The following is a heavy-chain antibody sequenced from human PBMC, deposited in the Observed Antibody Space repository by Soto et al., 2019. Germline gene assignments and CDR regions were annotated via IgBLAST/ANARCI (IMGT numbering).Heavy chain of an antibody. V-gene: IGHV4-4*08. CDR3: AKFPPYSGSYSYYQTLDV. CDR1: GGSISSAY. J-gene: IGHJ6*02. D-gene: IGHD1-26*01. CDR2: VHNSGST. Sequence: PSETLSLTCTVSGGSISSAYWSWVRQPPGKGLEWIGYVHNSGSTNYNPSLKNRITISFDTFNDQFSLTLRTVTTADTAVYYCAKFPPYSGSYSYYQTLDVWGQGTTVTVSS.